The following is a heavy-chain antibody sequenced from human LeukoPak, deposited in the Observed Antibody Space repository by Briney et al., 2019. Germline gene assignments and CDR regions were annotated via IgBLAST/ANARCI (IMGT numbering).Heavy chain of an antibody. CDR3: AKDHSGGAFDI. J-gene: IGHJ3*02. V-gene: IGHV3-30*02. Sequence: TGGSLRLSCAASGFSFSTSDMHWVRQAPGKGLEWVAFIPYDGSNRYYADSVKGRFTISRDNSKNTLYLQMNSLRAEDTAVYYCAKDHSGGAFDIWGQGTMVTVSS. CDR2: IPYDGSNR. CDR1: GFSFSTSD. D-gene: IGHD2-15*01.